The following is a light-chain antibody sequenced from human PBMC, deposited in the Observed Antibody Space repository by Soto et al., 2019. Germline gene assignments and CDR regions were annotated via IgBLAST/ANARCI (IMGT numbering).Light chain of an antibody. CDR2: DAS. Sequence: DIQMTQSPSTLSASVGDRVTITCRASQSISSWLAWYQQKPGKAPKLLIYDASSLESWVPSRFSGSGSETEFPLTISSLQPDDFATYYCQPYNSYLYTFGQGTKLEIK. V-gene: IGKV1-5*01. CDR3: QPYNSYLYT. J-gene: IGKJ2*01. CDR1: QSISSW.